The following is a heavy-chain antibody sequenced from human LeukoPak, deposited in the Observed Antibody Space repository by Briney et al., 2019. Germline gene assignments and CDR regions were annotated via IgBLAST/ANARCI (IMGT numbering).Heavy chain of an antibody. D-gene: IGHD3-10*01. CDR1: GYTFTSYG. V-gene: IGHV1-18*01. CDR3: ARPRSLWFGEFPGGGYWFDP. J-gene: IGHJ5*02. CDR2: ISAYNGNT. Sequence: GASVKVSCKASGYTFTSYGISWVRQAPGQGLEWMGWISAYNGNTNYAQKLQGRVTMTTDTSTSTAYMELRSLRSDDTAVYYCARPRSLWFGEFPGGGYWFDPWGQGTLVTVSS.